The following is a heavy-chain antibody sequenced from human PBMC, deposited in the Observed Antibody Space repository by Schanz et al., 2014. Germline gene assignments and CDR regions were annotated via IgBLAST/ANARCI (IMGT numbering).Heavy chain of an antibody. D-gene: IGHD3-3*02. V-gene: IGHV3-9*01. CDR3: AKAYCISCYLEA. J-gene: IGHJ6*02. Sequence: VQLVESGGGVVQPGGSLRLSCEASGGTFDDYTMHWVRQAPGKGLEWVAGISWNGESIVYAGSVKGRFAILRDNARNTLYLQMNSLRSEDTALYYCAKAYCISCYLEAWGQGTTVIVSS. CDR2: ISWNGESI. CDR1: GGTFDDYT.